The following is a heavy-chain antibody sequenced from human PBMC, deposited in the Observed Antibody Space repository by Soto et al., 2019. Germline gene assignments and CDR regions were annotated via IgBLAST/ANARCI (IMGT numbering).Heavy chain of an antibody. D-gene: IGHD5-18*01. Sequence: SSETLSLTCAVSGYSISSGYYWGWIRQPPGKGLEWIGSIYHSASTYYNPSLKSRVTISVDTSNNQFSLKLSSVTAADTAVYYFARVVFVGYSYGLSPSSEFGYWGQGTRGIFAS. V-gene: IGHV4-38-2*01. J-gene: IGHJ4*02. CDR1: GYSISSGYY. CDR3: ARVVFVGYSYGLSPSSEFGY. CDR2: IYHSAST.